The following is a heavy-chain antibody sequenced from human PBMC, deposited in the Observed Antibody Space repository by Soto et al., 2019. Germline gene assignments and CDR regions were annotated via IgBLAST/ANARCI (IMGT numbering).Heavy chain of an antibody. J-gene: IGHJ4*01. CDR3: AKTLSSGWYRGGFHY. V-gene: IGHV3-23*01. CDR1: GFTFSSYT. D-gene: IGHD6-19*01. CDR2: ISGSGGST. Sequence: EVQLLESWGGLVQPGGSLRLSCAASGFTFSSYTMSWVRQAPGKGLEWVSAISGSGGSTYYADSVKGRFTISRDNSKNTLYLQMNSLRAEDTAVYYSAKTLSSGWYRGGFHYWGHGTLVTVSS.